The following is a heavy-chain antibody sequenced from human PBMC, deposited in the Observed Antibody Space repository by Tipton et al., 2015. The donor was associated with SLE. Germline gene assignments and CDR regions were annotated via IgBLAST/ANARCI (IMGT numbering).Heavy chain of an antibody. D-gene: IGHD6-19*01. V-gene: IGHV4-59*01. J-gene: IGHJ4*02. CDR3: AREGWNSGGWLVY. CDR1: GGSISSYY. CDR2: IYYSGST. Sequence: LRLSCTVSGGSISSYYWSWIRQPPGKGLEWIGYIYYSGSTNYNPSLKSRVTISVDTSKNQFSLKLSSVTAADTDVYYCAREGWNSGGWLVYWGQGTLVSVSS.